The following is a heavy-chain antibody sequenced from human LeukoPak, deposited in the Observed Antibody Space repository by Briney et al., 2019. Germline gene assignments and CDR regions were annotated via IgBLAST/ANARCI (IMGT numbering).Heavy chain of an antibody. CDR1: GGSFSGYY. CDR2: INHSGST. CDR3: ARRGSGSYYRYYYYMDV. J-gene: IGHJ6*03. V-gene: IGHV4-34*01. Sequence: SETLSLTCAVYGGSFSGYYWSWIRQPPGKGLEWIGEINHSGSTNYNPSLKSRVTISVDTSKNQFSLKLSSVTAADTAVYYCARRGSGSYYRYYYYMDVWGKGTTVTISS. D-gene: IGHD3-10*01.